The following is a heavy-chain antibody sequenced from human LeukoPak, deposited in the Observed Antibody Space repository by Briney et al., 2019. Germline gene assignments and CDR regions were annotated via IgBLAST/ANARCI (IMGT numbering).Heavy chain of an antibody. CDR1: GDSVPSSAS. Sequence: SQTLSLTCAISGDSVPSSASWNWIRQSPSRGLEWLGRTYYRSKRSSDYATSVKSRITINADTSKNQFSLQLSSVIPEDTAVYYCARDADSSNEWGPFDPWGQGTLVTVSS. CDR2: TYYRSKRSS. CDR3: ARDADSSNEWGPFDP. J-gene: IGHJ5*02. D-gene: IGHD1-1*01. V-gene: IGHV6-1*01.